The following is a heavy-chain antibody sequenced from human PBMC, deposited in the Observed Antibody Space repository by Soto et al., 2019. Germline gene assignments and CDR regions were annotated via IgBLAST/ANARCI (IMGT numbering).Heavy chain of an antibody. Sequence: PGGSLRLSCAASGFTFSSYAMSWVRQAPGKGLEWVSAISGSGGSTYYADSVKGRFTISRDNSKNTLYLQMNSLRAEDTAVYYCAKVPNYGDYGRYNWFDPGAREPWSPSPQ. CDR1: GFTFSSYA. CDR2: ISGSGGST. V-gene: IGHV3-23*01. CDR3: AKVPNYGDYGRYNWFDP. J-gene: IGHJ5*02. D-gene: IGHD4-17*01.